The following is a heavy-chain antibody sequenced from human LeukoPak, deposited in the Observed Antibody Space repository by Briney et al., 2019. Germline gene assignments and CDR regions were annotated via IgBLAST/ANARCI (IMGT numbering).Heavy chain of an antibody. D-gene: IGHD3-9*01. J-gene: IGHJ4*02. CDR2: INPSGCST. CDR3: SRPTTAYDILTGRHPTFDY. Sequence: GASVKVSCKASGYTFTSYYMHWVRQSHVQGLEWMGIINPSGCSTSYAQKFQGRVTMTRDTSTSTVYMELSSLRSEDTAVYYCSRPTTAYDILTGRHPTFDYWGQGTLVTVSS. CDR1: GYTFTSYY. V-gene: IGHV1-46*01.